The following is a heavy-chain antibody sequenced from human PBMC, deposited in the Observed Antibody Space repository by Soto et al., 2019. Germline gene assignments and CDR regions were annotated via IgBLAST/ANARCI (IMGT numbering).Heavy chain of an antibody. V-gene: IGHV5-51*03. CDR1: VYSFAGYW. CDR3: ARLPGVRGVFDGFNV. J-gene: IGHJ3*01. D-gene: IGHD3-10*01. Sequence: PGESLKISCPGSVYSFAGYWIGWVRQMPGKGLDLMGVIYPGDSDTRYRPSFHGQVTIPADNSIRTASLQWSSLKASDTAMYFCARLPGVRGVFDGFNVWGQGAMVT. CDR2: IYPGDSDT.